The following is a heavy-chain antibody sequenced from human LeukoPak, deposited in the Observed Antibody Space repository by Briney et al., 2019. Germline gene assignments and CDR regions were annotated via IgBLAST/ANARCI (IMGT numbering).Heavy chain of an antibody. J-gene: IGHJ4*02. CDR1: GFTFSRYS. CDR2: ISDSSRHI. D-gene: IGHD4-17*01. CDR3: ARAYTNGDYLDY. V-gene: IGHV3-21*01. Sequence: GGSLRLSCAASGFTFSRYSVNWVRQAPGKGLEWVSCISDSSRHIYYADSVKGRFTISRDNAKSSASLQMNSLRVDDTAVYYCARAYTNGDYLDYWGQGTLVTVSS.